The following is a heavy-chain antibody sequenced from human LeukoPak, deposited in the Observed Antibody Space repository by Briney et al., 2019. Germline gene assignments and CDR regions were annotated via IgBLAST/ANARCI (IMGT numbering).Heavy chain of an antibody. CDR3: ARAGGSTVSHSDY. J-gene: IGHJ4*02. CDR1: GFTFSSYA. D-gene: IGHD4-17*01. V-gene: IGHV3-21*01. CDR2: ISSSTSYI. Sequence: GGSLRLSCAASGFTFSSYAMSWVRQAPGKGLEWVSAISSSTSYIYYADSVKGRFTISKDNAKNSLYLQMNSLRAEDTAVYYCARAGGSTVSHSDYWGQGTLVTVSS.